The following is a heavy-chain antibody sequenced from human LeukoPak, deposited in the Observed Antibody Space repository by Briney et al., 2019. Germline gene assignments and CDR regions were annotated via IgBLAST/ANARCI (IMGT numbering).Heavy chain of an antibody. D-gene: IGHD3-10*01. J-gene: IGHJ6*03. Sequence: SVKVSCKASGGTFSSYAISWVRQAPGQGLEWMGGIIPIFGTANYAQKFQGRVTITADESTSTAYMEPSSLRSEDTAVYYCAKVGYYYYYMDVWGKGTTVTVSS. CDR2: IIPIFGTA. CDR1: GGTFSSYA. V-gene: IGHV1-69*13. CDR3: AKVGYYYYYMDV.